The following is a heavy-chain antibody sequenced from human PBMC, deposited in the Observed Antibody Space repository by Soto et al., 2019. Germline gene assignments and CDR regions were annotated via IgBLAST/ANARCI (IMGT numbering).Heavy chain of an antibody. D-gene: IGHD1-1*01. Sequence: QVQLVQSGAEVKKPGSSVKVSCKASGGTFSSYTISWVRQAPGQGLEWMGRIIPILGIANYAQKFQARVTVTAVKSTGTASIELSSLISEATAVHSCASPNPPRRYGFLFDYWGQGTLVTVSS. V-gene: IGHV1-69*02. J-gene: IGHJ4*02. CDR2: IIPILGIA. CDR1: GGTFSSYT. CDR3: ASPNPPRRYGFLFDY.